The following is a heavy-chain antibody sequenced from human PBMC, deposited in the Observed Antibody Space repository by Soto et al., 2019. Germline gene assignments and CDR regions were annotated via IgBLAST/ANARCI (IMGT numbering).Heavy chain of an antibody. Sequence: EVQLVESGGGLVQPGGSLRLSCAVSGFTFSNYWMSWVRQAPGKGLEWVPNIKKDGSEKYYVDSVKGRLIISRDNGKKSLYPQMNELRAEDTAVYYCAAILGMDVWGQGTTVTVSS. CDR1: GFTFSNYW. J-gene: IGHJ6*02. CDR3: AAILGMDV. CDR2: IKKDGSEK. D-gene: IGHD3-3*02. V-gene: IGHV3-7*05.